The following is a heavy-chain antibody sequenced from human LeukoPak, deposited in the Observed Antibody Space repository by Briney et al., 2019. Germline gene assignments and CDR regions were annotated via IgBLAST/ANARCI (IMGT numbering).Heavy chain of an antibody. J-gene: IGHJ4*02. CDR3: ARHLGSAAADY. Sequence: GGSLRLSCAASGFTFSNFWMSWVRRAPGKGLEWVSVIHGGSTTYYADSVKGRFTISRDNSKNTLYLQMNSLRAEDTAVYYCARHLGSAAADYWGQGTLVTVSS. CDR2: IHGGSTT. CDR1: GFTFSNFW. V-gene: IGHV3-66*04. D-gene: IGHD6-13*01.